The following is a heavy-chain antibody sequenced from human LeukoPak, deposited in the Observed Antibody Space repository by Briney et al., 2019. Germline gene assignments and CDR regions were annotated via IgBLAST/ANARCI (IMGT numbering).Heavy chain of an antibody. CDR3: ASPFWSGPKKAFDI. Sequence: ASVKVSCKASGYTFTSYGISWVRQAPGQGLEWMGWISAYNGNTNYAQKLQGRVTMTTDTSTSTAYMELRSLRSDDTAVYYCASPFWSGPKKAFDIWGQGTMVTVSS. D-gene: IGHD3-3*01. V-gene: IGHV1-18*01. CDR2: ISAYNGNT. CDR1: GYTFTSYG. J-gene: IGHJ3*02.